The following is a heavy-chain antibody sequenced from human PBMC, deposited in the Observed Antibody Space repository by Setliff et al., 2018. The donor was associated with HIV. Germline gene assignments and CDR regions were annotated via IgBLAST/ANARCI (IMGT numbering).Heavy chain of an antibody. V-gene: IGHV1-46*01. CDR3: ARDLPYLSNYDSSGWRDYFDY. D-gene: IGHD3-22*01. J-gene: IGHJ4*02. Sequence: ASVKVSCKASGYTFTSYYMHWVRQAPGQGLEWMGIINPSGGSTSYAQKFQGRVTMTRDTSTSTVYMELGSLRSEDTAVYYCARDLPYLSNYDSSGWRDYFDYWGQGTLVTVSS. CDR2: INPSGGST. CDR1: GYTFTSYY.